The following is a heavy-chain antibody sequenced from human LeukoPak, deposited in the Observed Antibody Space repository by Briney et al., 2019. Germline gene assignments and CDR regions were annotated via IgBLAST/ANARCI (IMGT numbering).Heavy chain of an antibody. V-gene: IGHV4-59*08. CDR1: GGSISSHY. Sequence: SETLSLTCTVSGGSISSHYWSWIRQPPGKGLEWIGYIYYSGSTNYNPSLKSRVTISVDTSKNQFSLKLSSVTAADTAVYYCARHVYDSSGYYYWYFDLWGRGTLVTVSS. CDR3: ARHVYDSSGYYYWYFDL. CDR2: IYYSGST. D-gene: IGHD3-22*01. J-gene: IGHJ2*01.